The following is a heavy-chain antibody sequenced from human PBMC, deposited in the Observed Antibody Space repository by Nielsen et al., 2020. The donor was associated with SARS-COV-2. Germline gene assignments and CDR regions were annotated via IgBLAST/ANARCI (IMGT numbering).Heavy chain of an antibody. CDR3: ARTSRDITIFGVVIRLGY. Sequence: ASVKVSCKASGDSSFTDGINWVRQAPGQGLEWMGWISAYNGNTNYAQKLQGRVTMTTDTSTSTAYMELRSLRSDDTAVYYCARTSRDITIFGVVIRLGYWGQGTLVTVSS. J-gene: IGHJ4*02. D-gene: IGHD3-3*01. V-gene: IGHV1-18*01. CDR1: GDSSFTDG. CDR2: ISAYNGNT.